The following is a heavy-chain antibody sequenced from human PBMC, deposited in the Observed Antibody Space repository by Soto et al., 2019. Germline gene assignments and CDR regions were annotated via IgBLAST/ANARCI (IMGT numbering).Heavy chain of an antibody. CDR1: VGTFSSYA. V-gene: IGHV1-69*13. Sequence: GXSVKVSCKASVGTFSSYAVSWVRQAPGQGLEWMGGIIPIFGTANYAQKFQGRVTITADESTSTAYMELSSLRSEDTAVYYCARGDCSGGSCNTGAFDIWGQGSMVTVSS. CDR2: IIPIFGTA. CDR3: ARGDCSGGSCNTGAFDI. D-gene: IGHD2-15*01. J-gene: IGHJ3*02.